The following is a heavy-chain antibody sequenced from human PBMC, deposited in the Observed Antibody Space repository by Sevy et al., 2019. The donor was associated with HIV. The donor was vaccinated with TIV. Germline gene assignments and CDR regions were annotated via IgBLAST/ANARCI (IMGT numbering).Heavy chain of an antibody. J-gene: IGHJ6*02. V-gene: IGHV1-58*01. CDR2: IVVGRGNT. Sequence: ASVKVSCKASGFTFTSSAVQWVRQARGQRLAGIGWIVVGRGNTNYGRKFQERVTITRDMSTSTAYMEMSSLRSEDTAVYYCAADLWGSGWYLGGYYYYGMDVWGQGTTVTVSS. CDR3: AADLWGSGWYLGGYYYYGMDV. D-gene: IGHD6-13*01. CDR1: GFTFTSSA.